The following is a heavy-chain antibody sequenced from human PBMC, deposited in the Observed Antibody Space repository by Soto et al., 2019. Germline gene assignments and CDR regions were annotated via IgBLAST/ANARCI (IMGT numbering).Heavy chain of an antibody. J-gene: IGHJ6*02. D-gene: IGHD6-13*01. V-gene: IGHV3-23*01. CDR3: AKELGSSSDYYYGMDV. CDR1: GFTFSSYA. CDR2: ISGSGGST. Sequence: GGSLRLSCAASGFTFSSYAMSWVRQAPGKGLEWVSAISGSGGSTYYADSVKGRFTISRDNSKNTLYLQMNSLRAEDTAVYYCAKELGSSSDYYYGMDVWGQGTTVTV.